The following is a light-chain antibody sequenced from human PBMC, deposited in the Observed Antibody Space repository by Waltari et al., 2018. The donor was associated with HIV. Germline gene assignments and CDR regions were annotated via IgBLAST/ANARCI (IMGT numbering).Light chain of an antibody. Sequence: QSALTQPASVSGSPGQSISISCPGPSSDVGGYNAVPWYQQHPAKAPKHVILEVSNRPSGVSNRFSGSKSGNRASLTISGLQAEDEAYYYCSSYTSSDTVVFGGGTKVTVL. J-gene: IGLJ2*01. CDR2: EVS. V-gene: IGLV2-14*01. CDR3: SSYTSSDTVV. CDR1: SSDVGGYNA.